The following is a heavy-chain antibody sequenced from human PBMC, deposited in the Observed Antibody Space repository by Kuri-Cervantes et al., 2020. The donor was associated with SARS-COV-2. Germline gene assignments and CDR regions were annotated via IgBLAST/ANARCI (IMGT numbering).Heavy chain of an antibody. CDR1: GGSFSGYY. J-gene: IGHJ6*02. Sequence: SQTLSLTCAVYGGSFSGYYWSWLRQPPGKGLEWIGEINHSGSTNYNPSLKSRVTISVDTSKNQFSLKLSSVTAADTAVYYCARILRRHYHGMDVWGQGTTVTASS. CDR3: ARILRRHYHGMDV. V-gene: IGHV4-34*01. CDR2: INHSGST.